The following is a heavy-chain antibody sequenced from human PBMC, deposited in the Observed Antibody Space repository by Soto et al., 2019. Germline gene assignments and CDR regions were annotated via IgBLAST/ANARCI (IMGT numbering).Heavy chain of an antibody. V-gene: IGHV3-74*01. CDR3: ARLSGDHSAFFSYGMDA. D-gene: IGHD2-21*01. CDR1: GFTFDTYW. Sequence: GGSLRLSCVPSGFTFDTYWMNWVRQAPWTGQEWVSGIKSDGTISSYADSVKVRFTISRDNARNTMSLQMNSLRADDTAVYYCARLSGDHSAFFSYGMDAWGQGTTVTVSS. J-gene: IGHJ6*02. CDR2: IKSDGTIS.